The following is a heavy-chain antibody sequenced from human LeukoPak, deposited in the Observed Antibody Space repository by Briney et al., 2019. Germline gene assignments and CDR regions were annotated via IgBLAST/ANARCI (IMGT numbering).Heavy chain of an antibody. D-gene: IGHD2-15*01. CDR2: ISYDGNNK. CDR1: GFTFSSYP. Sequence: GGSLRLSCAASGFTFSSYPMHWVRLAPGKGLDWVAVISYDGNNKYYADSVKGRFTISRDNSKNTLYLQMNSLRAEDTAVYYCARALGPYCSGGSCPCYYWGQGTLVTVSS. J-gene: IGHJ4*02. CDR3: ARALGPYCSGGSCPCYY. V-gene: IGHV3-30-3*01.